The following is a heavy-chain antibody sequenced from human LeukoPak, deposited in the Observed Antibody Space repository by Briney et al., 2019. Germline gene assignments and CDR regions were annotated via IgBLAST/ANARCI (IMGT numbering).Heavy chain of an antibody. CDR1: DGSIRTYY. D-gene: IGHD3-3*01. V-gene: IGHV4-59*01. CDR2: IYYSGST. Sequence: PSETLSLTCSVSDGSIRTYYWSWIRQPPGKGLEWIGYIYYSGSTNYNPSLKSRVTISVDTSKNQFSLKLSSVTAADTAVYYCAGGSAYYDFWSGYSGMYYFDYWGQGTLVTVSS. J-gene: IGHJ4*02. CDR3: AGGSAYYDFWSGYSGMYYFDY.